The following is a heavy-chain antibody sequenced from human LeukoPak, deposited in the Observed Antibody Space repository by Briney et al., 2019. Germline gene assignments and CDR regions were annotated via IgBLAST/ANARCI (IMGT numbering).Heavy chain of an antibody. V-gene: IGHV3-48*03. CDR2: ISSRGGTI. J-gene: IGHJ4*02. Sequence: PGGSLRLSCAASGFTFSSFEMNWVRQAPGKGLEWVSYISSRGGTIYYADSVKGRFTMSRDNAKNSLYLQMNSLRAEDTAVYYCARVLISGTTLDYWGQGTLVTVSS. CDR3: ARVLISGTTLDY. CDR1: GFTFSSFE. D-gene: IGHD1-7*01.